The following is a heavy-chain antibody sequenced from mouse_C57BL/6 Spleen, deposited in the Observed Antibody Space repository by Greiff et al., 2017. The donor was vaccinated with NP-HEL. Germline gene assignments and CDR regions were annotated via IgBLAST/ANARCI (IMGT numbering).Heavy chain of an antibody. J-gene: IGHJ3*01. CDR2: IDPETGGT. D-gene: IGHD2-4*01. CDR1: GYTFTDYE. Sequence: VQLQQSGAELVRPGASVTLSCKASGYTFTDYEMHWVKQTPVHGLEWIGAIDPETGGTAYNQKFKGKAILTADKSSSTAYMELRSLPSEDSAVYYCTKERGDDYFPLFAYWGQGTLVTVSA. V-gene: IGHV1-15*01. CDR3: TKERGDDYFPLFAY.